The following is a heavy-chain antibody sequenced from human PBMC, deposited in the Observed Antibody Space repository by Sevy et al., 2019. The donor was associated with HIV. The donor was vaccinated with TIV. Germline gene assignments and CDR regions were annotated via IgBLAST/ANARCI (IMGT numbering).Heavy chain of an antibody. CDR3: ARNPPYCSSTSCHFDY. Sequence: SETLSLTCAISEDSVSSNSAAWNWIRQSPSRGLEWLGRTYYRSKWYNDYAVSVKSRITINPDTSKNQFSLQLNSVTPEDTAVYYCARNPPYCSSTSCHFDYWGQGTLVTVSS. V-gene: IGHV6-1*01. CDR2: TYYRSKWYN. D-gene: IGHD2-2*01. CDR1: EDSVSSNSAA. J-gene: IGHJ4*02.